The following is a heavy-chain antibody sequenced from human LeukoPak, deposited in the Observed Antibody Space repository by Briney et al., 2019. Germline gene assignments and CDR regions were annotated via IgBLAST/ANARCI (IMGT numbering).Heavy chain of an antibody. V-gene: IGHV3-9*01. J-gene: IGHJ4*02. CDR1: GFTFDDYA. D-gene: IGHD3-22*01. CDR2: ISWNSGSI. CDR3: AKSLQYYYDSSGSSFDY. Sequence: PGGSLRLSCAASGFTFDDYAMPWVRQAPGKGLEWVSGISWNSGSIGYADSVKGRFTISRDNAKNSLYLQMNSLRAEDTALYYCAKSLQYYYDSSGSSFDYWGQGTLVTVSS.